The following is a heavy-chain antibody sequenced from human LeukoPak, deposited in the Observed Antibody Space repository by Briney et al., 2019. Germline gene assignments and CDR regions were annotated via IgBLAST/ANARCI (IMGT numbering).Heavy chain of an antibody. CDR1: GYTFTSYG. D-gene: IGHD5-18*01. J-gene: IGHJ4*02. V-gene: IGHV1-18*04. CDR3: ARDRSYGQAFDY. Sequence: ASVKVSCKASGYTFTSYGISWVRQAPGQGLEWMGWISAYNGNANYAQKLQGRVTMTTDTSTSTAYMELRSLRSDDTAVYYCARDRSYGQAFDYWGQGTLVTVSS. CDR2: ISAYNGNA.